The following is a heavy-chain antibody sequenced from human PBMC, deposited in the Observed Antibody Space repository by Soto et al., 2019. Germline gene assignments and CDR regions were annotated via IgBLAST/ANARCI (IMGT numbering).Heavy chain of an antibody. CDR2: IYYTGST. D-gene: IGHD3-10*01. CDR3: VRERGSGSNNNWFDP. J-gene: IGHJ5*02. CDR1: GGAISTYY. V-gene: IGHV4-59*01. Sequence: PSETLSLTCTISGGAISTYYWTWIRQPPGKGLEWIGYIYYTGSTSYNPSLRSRVTISVDTSKNEFSLELRSVTAADTAVYYCVRERGSGSNNNWFDPWGQGTLVTVSS.